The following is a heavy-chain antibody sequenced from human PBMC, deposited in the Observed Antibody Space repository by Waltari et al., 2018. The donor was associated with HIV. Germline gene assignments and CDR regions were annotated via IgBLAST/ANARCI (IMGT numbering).Heavy chain of an antibody. D-gene: IGHD2-15*01. V-gene: IGHV1-69*04. CDR2: IIPILGIA. J-gene: IGHJ6*02. CDR3: ARVVDGFYYYGMDV. CDR1: GGTFSHSA. Sequence: QVQLVQSGAEVQKPGSSVKVSCKAYGGTFSHSAIIWVRPAPGQGLEWMGRIIPILGIANYAQKFQGRVTITADKSTSTAYMELSSLRSEDTAVYYCARVVDGFYYYGMDVWGQGTTVTVSS.